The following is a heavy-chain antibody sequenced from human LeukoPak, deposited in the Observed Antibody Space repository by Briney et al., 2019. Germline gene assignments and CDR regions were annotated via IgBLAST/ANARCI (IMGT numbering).Heavy chain of an antibody. CDR1: GFTFSSYG. CDR3: ARETPLKYCMDV. Sequence: GGSLRLSCAASGFTFSSYGMHWVRQAPGKGLEWVAIIWYDGSNKYYADSVKGRFTISRDNSKNTLYLQMNSLRAEDTAVYYCARETPLKYCMDVWGQGTTVTVSS. CDR2: IWYDGSNK. D-gene: IGHD4-23*01. J-gene: IGHJ6*02. V-gene: IGHV3-33*01.